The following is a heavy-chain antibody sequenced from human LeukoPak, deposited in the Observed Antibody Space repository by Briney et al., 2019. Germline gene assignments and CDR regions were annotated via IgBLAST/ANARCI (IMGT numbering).Heavy chain of an antibody. CDR1: GGSISSGSYY. V-gene: IGHV4-61*02. J-gene: IGHJ4*02. CDR2: IYTSGST. CDR3: ARAQTGYDSSGAVGY. D-gene: IGHD3-22*01. Sequence: SQTLSLTCTVSGGSISSGSYYWSWIRQPAGKGLEWIGRIYTSGSTNYNPSLKSRVTISVDTSKSQFSLKLSSVTAADTAVYYCARAQTGYDSSGAVGYWGQGTLVTVSS.